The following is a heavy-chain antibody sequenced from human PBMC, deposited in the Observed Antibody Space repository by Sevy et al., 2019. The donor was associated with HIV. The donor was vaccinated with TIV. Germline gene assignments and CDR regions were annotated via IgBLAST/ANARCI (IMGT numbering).Heavy chain of an antibody. J-gene: IGHJ6*02. CDR2: IIPIFGTA. CDR1: GGTFSSYA. D-gene: IGHD2-2*01. V-gene: IGHV1-69*13. CDR3: ARVSLDCSSTSCYNYYYYGMDV. Sequence: ASVKVSCKASGGTFSSYAISWVRQAPGQGLEWMGGIIPIFGTANYAQKFQGRVTITADESTSTAYIELSSLRSEDTAVYYCARVSLDCSSTSCYNYYYYGMDVWGQGTTVTVSS.